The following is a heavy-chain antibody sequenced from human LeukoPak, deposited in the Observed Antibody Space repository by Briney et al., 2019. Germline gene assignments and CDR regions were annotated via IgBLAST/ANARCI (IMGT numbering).Heavy chain of an antibody. J-gene: IGHJ4*02. Sequence: ASVKVSCKASGYTFTDYYMHWLRQAPGQGFEWMGRINFNSGAANYAQKLQGRVTMTTDTSTSTAYMELRSLRSDDTAVYYCARVEGYYYDSSGYYPYWGQGTLVTVSS. CDR2: INFNSGAA. V-gene: IGHV1-2*06. CDR3: ARVEGYYYDSSGYYPY. CDR1: GYTFTDYY. D-gene: IGHD3-22*01.